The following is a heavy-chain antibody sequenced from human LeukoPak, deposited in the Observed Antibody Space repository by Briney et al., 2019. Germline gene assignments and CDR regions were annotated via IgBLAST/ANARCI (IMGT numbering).Heavy chain of an antibody. CDR2: ISGSGGST. CDR1: GFTFSSYA. Sequence: GGSLRLSCAASGFTFSSYAMSWVRQAPGKGLEWVSAISGSGGSTYYADSVKGRFTISRDNSKNTLYLQMNSLRAEDTAVYYCARDCRDGYNYADYWGQGTLVTVSS. D-gene: IGHD5-24*01. V-gene: IGHV3-23*01. J-gene: IGHJ4*02. CDR3: ARDCRDGYNYADY.